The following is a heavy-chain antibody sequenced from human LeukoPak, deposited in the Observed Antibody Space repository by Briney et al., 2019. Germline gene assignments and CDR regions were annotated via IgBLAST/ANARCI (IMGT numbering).Heavy chain of an antibody. CDR3: AKERTYYYDSSGYLGFDY. D-gene: IGHD3-22*01. Sequence: GGSLRLSCAASGFTFSSYSMNWVRQAPGKGLEWVSLISGDGGSTYYADCVKGRFTISRDNSKNSLYLQMNSLRTEDTALYYCAKERTYYYDSSGYLGFDYWGQGTLVTVSS. CDR2: ISGDGGST. J-gene: IGHJ4*02. CDR1: GFTFSSYS. V-gene: IGHV3-43*02.